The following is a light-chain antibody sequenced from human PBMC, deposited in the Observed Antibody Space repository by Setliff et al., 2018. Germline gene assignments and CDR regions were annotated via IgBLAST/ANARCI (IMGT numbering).Light chain of an antibody. CDR3: SSYSGTSNPFV. Sequence: QSALTQPASVSGSPGQSIAISCTGTSSDVGGYNYVSWYQQHPGKAPKLMIYNVSNRPLGVSSRFSGSKSGNTASLIISGLRAEDEADYYCSSYSGTSNPFVYGTGTKV. CDR2: NVS. V-gene: IGLV2-14*01. CDR1: SSDVGGYNY. J-gene: IGLJ1*01.